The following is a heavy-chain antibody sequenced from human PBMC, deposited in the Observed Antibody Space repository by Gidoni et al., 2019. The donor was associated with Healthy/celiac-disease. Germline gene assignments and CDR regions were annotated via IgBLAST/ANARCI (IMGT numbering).Heavy chain of an antibody. CDR1: GFTVSSNY. D-gene: IGHD2-15*01. Sequence: EVQLVESGGGLVQPGGSLRLSCAASGFTVSSNYMSWVRQAPGKGLEWVSVIYSGGSTYYADSVKGRFTISRDNSKNTLYLQMNSLRAEDTAVYYCASWAVVAATPWGAFDIWGQGTMVTVSS. V-gene: IGHV3-66*02. CDR3: ASWAVVAATPWGAFDI. CDR2: IYSGGST. J-gene: IGHJ3*02.